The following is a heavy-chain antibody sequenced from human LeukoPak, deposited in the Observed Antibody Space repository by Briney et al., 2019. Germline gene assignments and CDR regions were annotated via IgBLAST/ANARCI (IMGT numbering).Heavy chain of an antibody. Sequence: GESLQISCKGSGYTFTNYWIAWVRQMPGKGLEWMGIIYPADSDTRYSLSFQGQVTISADKSISTAYLQWIRLKASDTAMYYCARRRGDGTFEIWGQGTMVTVSS. J-gene: IGHJ3*02. CDR1: GYTFTNYW. CDR3: ARRRGDGTFEI. V-gene: IGHV5-51*01. D-gene: IGHD7-27*01. CDR2: IYPADSDT.